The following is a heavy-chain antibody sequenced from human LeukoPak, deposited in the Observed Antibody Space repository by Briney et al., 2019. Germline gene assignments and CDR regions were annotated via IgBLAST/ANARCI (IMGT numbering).Heavy chain of an antibody. CDR3: ARHRFTMVRGVEPREYYFDY. CDR1: GCSISRNSYY. Sequence: SETLSLTCTVSGCSISRNSYYWVWMRQPPAKGLDWVGSIYYGGSTYYNPSLKSRVNISVDTSKTPFSLELSTVTAADTAVYYSARHRFTMVRGVEPREYYFDYWGQGPLVTASS. J-gene: IGHJ4*02. CDR2: IYYGGST. V-gene: IGHV4-39*01. D-gene: IGHD3-10*01.